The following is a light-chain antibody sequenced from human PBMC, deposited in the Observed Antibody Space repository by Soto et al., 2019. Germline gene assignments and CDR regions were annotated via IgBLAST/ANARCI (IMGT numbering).Light chain of an antibody. CDR2: GAS. CDR3: QQYGSSPPTWT. V-gene: IGKV3-20*01. CDR1: QSVSSSY. Sequence: EIVLTQSPDTLSLSPGERATLSCRASQSVSSSYLVWYQQKPGQAPRLLIYGASSRATGIPDRFSGSGSGTDFTLTISRLEPGDFAVYYCQQYGSSPPTWTFGQGTKVEIK. J-gene: IGKJ1*01.